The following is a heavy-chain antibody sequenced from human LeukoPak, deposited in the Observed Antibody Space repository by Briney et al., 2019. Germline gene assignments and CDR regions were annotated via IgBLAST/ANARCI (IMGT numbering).Heavy chain of an antibody. D-gene: IGHD3-10*01. CDR1: GISLSNYA. J-gene: IGHJ4*02. Sequence: GGSLRLSCVVSGISLSNYAMTWVRQAPGKGLEWVSYISERGGSTTYADSVKGRFTISRDTTLNTLYLQMNNLRGEDTAVYFCAKRGVVIRGILVIGYHQEAYHYDFWGQGVLVTVSS. V-gene: IGHV3-23*01. CDR3: AKRGVVIRGILVIGYHQEAYHYDF. CDR2: ISERGGST.